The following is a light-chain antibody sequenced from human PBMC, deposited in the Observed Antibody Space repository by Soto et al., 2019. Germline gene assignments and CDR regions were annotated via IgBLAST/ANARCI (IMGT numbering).Light chain of an antibody. J-gene: IGLJ1*01. V-gene: IGLV2-14*01. CDR3: SSSTSGSTPYV. Sequence: QSVLTQPASVSGSPGQSITIFCTGTSSDIGGYNYVSWYQQHPGKAPKLMIYDVSNRPSGVSNRFSGSKSGNTASLTISGLQAEDEADYYCSSSTSGSTPYVFGTGTKVTVL. CDR1: SSDIGGYNY. CDR2: DVS.